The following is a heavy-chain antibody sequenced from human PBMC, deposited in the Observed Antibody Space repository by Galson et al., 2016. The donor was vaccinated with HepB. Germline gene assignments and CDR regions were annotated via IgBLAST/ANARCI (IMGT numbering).Heavy chain of an antibody. J-gene: IGHJ4*02. CDR3: AKAQRTFQYDNGGYWSLQH. D-gene: IGHD3-22*01. CDR2: ISGPGGST. CDR1: GFTFNTYG. V-gene: IGHV3-23*01. Sequence: SLRLSCAASGFTFNTYGMSWVRRAPGKGLEWVSGISGPGGSTYYAASVRGRFTISRDNSKNTLYLQMKSLRAEDTAVYFCAKAQRTFQYDNGGYWSLQHWGQGTQVTVSS.